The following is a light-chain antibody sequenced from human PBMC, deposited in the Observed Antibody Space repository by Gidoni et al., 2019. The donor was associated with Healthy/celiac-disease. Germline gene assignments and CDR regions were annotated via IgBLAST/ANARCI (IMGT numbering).Light chain of an antibody. CDR1: QSISSY. CDR3: RQRYSTQT. Sequence: DIQMTQSPSSLSASVGDRVTITCRASQSISSYLNWYQQKPGKAPKLLIYAASSLQSGVPSRFSGSGSGTDFTLTISSLQPEDFATYYCRQRYSTQTFGEXTKVEIK. V-gene: IGKV1-39*01. CDR2: AAS. J-gene: IGKJ1*01.